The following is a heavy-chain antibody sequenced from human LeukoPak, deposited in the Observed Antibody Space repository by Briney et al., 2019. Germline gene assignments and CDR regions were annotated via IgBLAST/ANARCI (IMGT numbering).Heavy chain of an antibody. D-gene: IGHD6-6*01. Sequence: GESLKISCNASGYSFTSYWIGWVRQMAGKGGEGRGIIYPGDSDTRYSAAFQGQGTISADKSVSTAYLLWRSRKAADTAISYCGRLIEARPGTNAASDPWGPGNLVTVSS. V-gene: IGHV5-51*01. CDR3: GRLIEARPGTNAASDP. CDR2: IYPGDSDT. CDR1: GYSFTSYW. J-gene: IGHJ5*02.